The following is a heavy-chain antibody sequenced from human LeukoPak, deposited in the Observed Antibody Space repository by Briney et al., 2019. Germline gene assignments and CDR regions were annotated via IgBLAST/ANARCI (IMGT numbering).Heavy chain of an antibody. CDR1: GFTFNNYA. J-gene: IGHJ4*02. D-gene: IGHD2-21*02. V-gene: IGHV3-23*01. CDR2: ISASGTTT. CDR3: AKLSGMVVTAPMGN. Sequence: GGSLRLSCATSGFTFNNYAISWVRQAPGKGLEWVSGISASGTTTYYADSVKGRFTISRDSSKNILHLQMDSLRAEDTAVYFCAKLSGMVVTAPMGNWGPGTLVTVSS.